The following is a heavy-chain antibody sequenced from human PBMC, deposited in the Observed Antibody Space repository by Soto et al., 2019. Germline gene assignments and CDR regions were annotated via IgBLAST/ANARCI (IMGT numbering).Heavy chain of an antibody. CDR1: GGTFSSYA. J-gene: IGHJ4*02. CDR3: ARDRREGGSYYLYFDY. Sequence: SVKVSCKASGGTFSSYAISWVRQAPGQGLEWMGGIIPIFGTANYAQKFQGRVTITADESTSTAYMELSSLRSEDTAVYYCARDRREGGSYYLYFDYWGQGTLVTVSS. V-gene: IGHV1-69*13. CDR2: IIPIFGTA. D-gene: IGHD1-26*01.